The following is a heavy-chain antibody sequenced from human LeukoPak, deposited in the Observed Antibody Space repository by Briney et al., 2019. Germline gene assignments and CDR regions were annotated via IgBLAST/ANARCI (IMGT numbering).Heavy chain of an antibody. CDR2: INPNSGGT. Sequence: ASVKVSCKASGYTFTGYYMHWVRKAPGQGLEWMGRINPNSGGTNYAQKFQGRVTMTRDTSISTAYMELSRLRSDDTAVYYCARGDNWNYLPQHAADYWGQGTLVTVSS. V-gene: IGHV1-2*06. J-gene: IGHJ4*02. D-gene: IGHD1-7*01. CDR1: GYTFTGYY. CDR3: ARGDNWNYLPQHAADY.